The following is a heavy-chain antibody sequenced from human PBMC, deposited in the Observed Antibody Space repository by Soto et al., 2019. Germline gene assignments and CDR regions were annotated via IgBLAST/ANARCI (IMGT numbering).Heavy chain of an antibody. V-gene: IGHV5-51*01. J-gene: IGHJ4*02. CDR3: ARQGYCSTTACYTVDY. Sequence: PGESLKISCKGSGYSFTSYWIGWVRQMPGKGLEWMGIIYPGDSHTKYSPSLQGQVTISADKSISTAYLQWSGLKASDTAIYYCARQGYCSTTACYTVDYWGQGTLVTVSS. CDR2: IYPGDSHT. D-gene: IGHD2-2*02. CDR1: GYSFTSYW.